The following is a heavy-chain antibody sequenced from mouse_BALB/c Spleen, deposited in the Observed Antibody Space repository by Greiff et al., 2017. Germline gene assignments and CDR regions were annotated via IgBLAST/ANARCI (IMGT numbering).Heavy chain of an antibody. J-gene: IGHJ3*01. D-gene: IGHD2-3*01. CDR1: GYTFTSYY. CDR3: ARSSIYDGYLFAY. V-gene: IGHV1S56*01. CDR2: IYPGNVNT. Sequence: VKLQESGAELAKPGASVRISCKASGYTFTSYYIHWVKQRPGQGLEWIGWIYPGNVNTKYNEKFKGKATLTADKSSSTAYMQLSSLTSEDSAVYFCARSSIYDGYLFAYWGQGTLVTVSA.